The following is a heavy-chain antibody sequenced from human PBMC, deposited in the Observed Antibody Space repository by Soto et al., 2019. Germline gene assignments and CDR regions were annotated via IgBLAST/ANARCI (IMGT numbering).Heavy chain of an antibody. J-gene: IGHJ6*04. CDR3: ARDMSGGTYNYYYGMDV. V-gene: IGHV3-23*01. Sequence: GSLRLSCAASGFTFSSYAMSWVRQAPGRGLEWVSAISGSGSPTYYADSVKGRFTISRDNSKNTLYLQMNSLRADDTSFYYCARDMSGGTYNYYYGMDVWGKGTTVTVSS. D-gene: IGHD1-26*01. CDR1: GFTFSSYA. CDR2: ISGSGSPT.